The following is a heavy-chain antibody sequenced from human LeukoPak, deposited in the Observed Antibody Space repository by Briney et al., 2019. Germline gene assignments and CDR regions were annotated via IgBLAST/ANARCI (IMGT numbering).Heavy chain of an antibody. CDR1: GFTFDDYA. J-gene: IGHJ4*02. D-gene: IGHD6-13*01. CDR2: ISRNSGSI. Sequence: PGGSLRLSCAASGFTFDDYAMHWVRQAPWKGLDLVSGISRNSGSIGYADSVKGRFTISRDNAKNSLYLQMNSLRAEDMALYYCAKIAAAGYFDYWGQGTLVTVSS. CDR3: AKIAAAGYFDY. V-gene: IGHV3-9*03.